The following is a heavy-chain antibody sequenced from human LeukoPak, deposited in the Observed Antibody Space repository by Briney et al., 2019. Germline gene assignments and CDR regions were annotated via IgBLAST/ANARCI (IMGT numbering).Heavy chain of an antibody. V-gene: IGHV4-34*01. D-gene: IGHD3-10*01. J-gene: IGHJ4*02. CDR1: GGSFSGYY. CDR3: ARRTSLWFGEFPQHKPYNFDY. Sequence: SETLSLTCAVYGGSFSGYYWSWIRQPPGKGLEWIGEINHSGRTNYHPSLKSRVTISVDTSKNQFSLKLSSVTAADTAVYYCARRTSLWFGEFPQHKPYNFDYWGQGTLVTVSS. CDR2: INHSGRT.